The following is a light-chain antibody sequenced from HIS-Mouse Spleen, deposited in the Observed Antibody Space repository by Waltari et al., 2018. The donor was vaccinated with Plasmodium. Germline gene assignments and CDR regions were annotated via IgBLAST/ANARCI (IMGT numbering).Light chain of an antibody. CDR2: AAS. J-gene: IGKJ2*01. CDR1: QGIRND. Sequence: AIQMTQSPSTMSTNKDKRINHTCRASQGIRNDLGWYQQKPGKAPKLLISAASSLQSGVPSRFSGSGSGTDFTLTISSLQPEDFATYYCLQDYNYPYTFGQGTKLEIK. V-gene: IGKV1-6*01. CDR3: LQDYNYPYT.